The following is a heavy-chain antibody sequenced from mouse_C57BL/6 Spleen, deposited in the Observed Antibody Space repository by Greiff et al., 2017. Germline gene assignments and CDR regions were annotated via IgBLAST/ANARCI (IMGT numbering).Heavy chain of an antibody. D-gene: IGHD1-1*02. CDR1: GYSITSGYY. CDR2: ISYDGSN. J-gene: IGHJ1*03. V-gene: IGHV3-6*01. CDR3: ARVGETYSGYWYFDV. Sequence: EVQLQESGPGLVKPSQSLSLTCSVTGYSITSGYYWNWIRQFPGNKLEWMGYISYDGSNNYNPSLKNRISITRDTSKNQFFLKLNSVTTEDTATYYCARVGETYSGYWYFDVWGTGTTVTVSS.